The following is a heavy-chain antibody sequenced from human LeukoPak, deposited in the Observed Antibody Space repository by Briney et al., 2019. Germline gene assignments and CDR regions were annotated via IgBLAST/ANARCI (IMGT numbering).Heavy chain of an antibody. V-gene: IGHV5-51*01. CDR2: IYPGDSDT. CDR3: ARQVHDSSGYPNWFDP. CDR1: GYSFTSYW. Sequence: GESLKSSCKGSGYSFTSYWIGWVRQMPGKCLEWMGIIYPGDSDTRYSPSFQGQVTISADKSISTAYLQWSSLKASDTAMYYCARQVHDSSGYPNWFDPWGQGTLVTVSS. J-gene: IGHJ5*02. D-gene: IGHD3-22*01.